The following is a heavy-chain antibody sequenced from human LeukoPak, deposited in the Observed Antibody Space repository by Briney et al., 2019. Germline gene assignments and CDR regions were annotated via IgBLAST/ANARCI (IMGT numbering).Heavy chain of an antibody. CDR1: GFTFSSYG. V-gene: IGHV3-30*03. J-gene: IGHJ5*02. CDR3: ARSTYDILTGYSEWFDP. Sequence: GGSLRLSCAASGFTFSSYGMHWARQAPGKGLEWVAVISYDGSNKYYADSVKGRFTISRDNSKNTLYLQMNSLRAEDTAVYYCARSTYDILTGYSEWFDPWGQGTLVTVSS. D-gene: IGHD3-9*01. CDR2: ISYDGSNK.